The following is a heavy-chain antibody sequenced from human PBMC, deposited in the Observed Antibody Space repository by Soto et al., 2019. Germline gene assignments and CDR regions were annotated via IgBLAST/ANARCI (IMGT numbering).Heavy chain of an antibody. Sequence: ASVKVSCKASGYNFGSYSITWMRQAPGQGLEWLGWISPYNGHTKYAQRFQGRVAMTTDTSTDTAYLEITSLRSDDTAVYYCAGEDFGRSCLTTVCPNSFDPSCPGHHVTVAS. CDR1: GYNFGSYS. J-gene: IGHJ5*02. D-gene: IGHD3-3*01. CDR2: ISPYNGHT. V-gene: IGHV1-18*04. CDR3: AGEDFGRSCLTTVCPNSFDP.